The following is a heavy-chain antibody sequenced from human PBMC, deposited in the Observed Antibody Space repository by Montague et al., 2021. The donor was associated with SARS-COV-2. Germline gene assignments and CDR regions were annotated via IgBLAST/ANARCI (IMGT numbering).Heavy chain of an antibody. D-gene: IGHD3-10*01. CDR2: INYNGGT. CDR3: ARATSVRGAVNWFDP. J-gene: IGHJ5*02. CDR1: GGSISSHY. V-gene: IGHV4-59*11. Sequence: SETLSLTCAVSGGSISSHYWSFIRQPPGKGLECIAYINYNGGTNYNPSLKSRVTISVDTSKNHFSLQLRSVTPADTAVYFCARATSVRGAVNWFDPWGQGTLVTVSS.